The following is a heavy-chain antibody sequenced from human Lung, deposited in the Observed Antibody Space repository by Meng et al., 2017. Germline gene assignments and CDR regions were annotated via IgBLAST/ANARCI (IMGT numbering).Heavy chain of an antibody. CDR1: GFTLSYFG. CDR3: TRDQLWFGDFDY. CDR2: IWFDGSKA. V-gene: IGHV3-33*01. J-gene: IGHJ4*02. D-gene: IGHD3-10*01. Sequence: QGQLWGSGGGVVQLGKSLGLSCAASGFTLSYFGMHWVRQAPGKGLEWLAIIWFDGSKAYYADSVKGRFTISRDNSKNTVYLQMNSLRGEDTAVYYCTRDQLWFGDFDYWGQGTLVTVSS.